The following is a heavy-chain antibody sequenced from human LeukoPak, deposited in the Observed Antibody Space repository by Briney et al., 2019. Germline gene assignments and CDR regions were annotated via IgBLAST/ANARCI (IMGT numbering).Heavy chain of an antibody. Sequence: PGGSPRLSCAASGFTFSSYSMNWVRQAPGKGLEWVSSISSSSSYIYYADSVKGRFTISRDNAKNSLYLQMNSLRAEDTAVYYCAREDTGNYYFDYWGQGTLVTVSS. CDR1: GFTFSSYS. CDR2: ISSSSSYI. D-gene: IGHD1-1*01. CDR3: AREDTGNYYFDY. V-gene: IGHV3-21*01. J-gene: IGHJ4*02.